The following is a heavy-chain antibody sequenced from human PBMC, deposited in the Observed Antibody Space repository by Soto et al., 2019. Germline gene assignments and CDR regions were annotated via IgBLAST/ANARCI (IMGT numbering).Heavy chain of an antibody. CDR1: GDSMRSSRLY. CDR3: ARHRHVRERPFDYYGMDV. V-gene: IGHV4-39*01. J-gene: IGHJ6*02. Sequence: SETLSLTCDVSGDSMRSSRLYWGWVRQPPGKGLEWNATVFYTGSSYYNSSLQSRATISVDTSKNRISLDLRSVTAADTAIYYCARHRHVRERPFDYYGMDVWGQGTTVTVSS. D-gene: IGHD1-1*01. CDR2: VFYTGSS.